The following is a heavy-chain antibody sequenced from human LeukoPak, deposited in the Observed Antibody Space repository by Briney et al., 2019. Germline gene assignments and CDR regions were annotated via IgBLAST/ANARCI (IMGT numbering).Heavy chain of an antibody. J-gene: IGHJ3*02. V-gene: IGHV4-59*08. CDR3: ARHGNGAFDI. D-gene: IGHD1-1*01. CDR1: GGSISSYY. CDR2: IYYSGST. Sequence: KPSETLSLTCTVSGGSISSYYWSWLRQPPGKGLEWIGFIYYSGSTNYSPSLKSRVTISVDTSKNQFSLKLTSVTAADTAVYYCARHGNGAFDIWGQGTMVTVSS.